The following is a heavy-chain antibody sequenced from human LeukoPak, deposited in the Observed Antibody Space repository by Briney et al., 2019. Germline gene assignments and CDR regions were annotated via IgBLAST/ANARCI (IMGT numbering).Heavy chain of an antibody. V-gene: IGHV1-18*01. Sequence: ASVKVSCKASGYTFTSYGISWVRQAPEQGLEWMGWISAYNGNTNYAQKLQGRVTMTTDTSTSTAYMELRSLRSDDTAVYYCARDAGTIFGVVIINSYYYMDVWGKGTTVTVSS. D-gene: IGHD3-3*01. CDR2: ISAYNGNT. CDR1: GYTFTSYG. CDR3: ARDAGTIFGVVIINSYYYMDV. J-gene: IGHJ6*03.